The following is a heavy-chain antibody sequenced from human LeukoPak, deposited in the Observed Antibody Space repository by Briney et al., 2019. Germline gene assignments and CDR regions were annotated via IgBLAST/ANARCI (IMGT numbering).Heavy chain of an antibody. Sequence: PGGSLRLSCAASGFTLSSHNMNWVRQAPGKGLEWVSYISSSSTVIYYADSVKGRFTVSRDNAKNSLYLQMNSLRDEDTAVFYCARDDSSGYYFDYWGQGTLVTVSS. D-gene: IGHD3-22*01. V-gene: IGHV3-48*02. CDR3: ARDDSSGYYFDY. CDR2: ISSSSTVI. CDR1: GFTLSSHN. J-gene: IGHJ4*02.